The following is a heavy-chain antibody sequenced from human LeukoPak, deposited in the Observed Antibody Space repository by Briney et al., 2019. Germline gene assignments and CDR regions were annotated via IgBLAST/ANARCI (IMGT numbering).Heavy chain of an antibody. CDR3: AKQLQFDY. V-gene: IGHV3-48*03. CDR2: ISNNGYTI. CDR1: GFTFSSFE. D-gene: IGHD5-18*01. Sequence: GGSLRLSCAASGFTFSSFEMNWVRQGPGKGLEWVSYISNNGYTIYYADSVKGRFTISRDNSKNTLYLQMNSLRAEDTAVYYCAKQLQFDYWGQGTLVTVSS. J-gene: IGHJ4*02.